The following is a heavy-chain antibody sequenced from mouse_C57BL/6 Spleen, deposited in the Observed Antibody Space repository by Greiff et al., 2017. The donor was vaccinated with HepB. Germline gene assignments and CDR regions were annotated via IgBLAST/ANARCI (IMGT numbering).Heavy chain of an antibody. CDR1: GYAFSSYW. Sequence: VQLQQSGAELVKPGASVKISCKASGYAFSSYWMNWVKQRPGKGLEWIGQIYPGDGDTNYNGKFKGKATLTADKSSSTAYMQLSSLTSEDSAVYFCARPSYSNFDYFDYWGQGTTLTVSS. V-gene: IGHV1-80*01. D-gene: IGHD2-5*01. CDR2: IYPGDGDT. J-gene: IGHJ2*01. CDR3: ARPSYSNFDYFDY.